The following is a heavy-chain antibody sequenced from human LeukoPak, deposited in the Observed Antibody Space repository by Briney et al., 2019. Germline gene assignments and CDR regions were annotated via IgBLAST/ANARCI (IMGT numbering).Heavy chain of an antibody. CDR2: IRYDGSNK. Sequence: SGGSLRLSCAASGFTFTNYGMHWVRQAPGKGLEWVAFIRYDGSNKYYADSVKGRFTVSRDNSKNTLYLQMNSLRAEDPAMYYCAKDHGIAAAGVFDYWGQGTLVTVSS. J-gene: IGHJ4*02. V-gene: IGHV3-30*02. CDR3: AKDHGIAAAGVFDY. D-gene: IGHD6-13*01. CDR1: GFTFTNYG.